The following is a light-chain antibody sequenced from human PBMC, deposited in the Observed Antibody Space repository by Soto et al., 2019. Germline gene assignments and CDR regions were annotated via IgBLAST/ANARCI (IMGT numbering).Light chain of an antibody. J-gene: IGKJ5*01. V-gene: IGKV3-15*01. Sequence: EIVMTQSPATLSVSLGEIATLSFRASQSVRSSLAWYQQRPGQAPRLLIYDASTRAPGIPARFSGSGSGTELTLTISSLQSEDFAVYYCQQYDNWPPITFGQGTRLEI. CDR2: DAS. CDR3: QQYDNWPPIT. CDR1: QSVRSS.